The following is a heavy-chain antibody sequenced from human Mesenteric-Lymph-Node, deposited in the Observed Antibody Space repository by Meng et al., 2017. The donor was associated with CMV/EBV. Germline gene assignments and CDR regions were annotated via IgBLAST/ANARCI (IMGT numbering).Heavy chain of an antibody. CDR1: GFTFSDYY. D-gene: IGHD2-2*02. V-gene: IGHV3-11*04. CDR3: ARDRYCSGTTCYTGDFDY. Sequence: GGSLRLSCAASGFTFSDYYMTWIRQAPGKGLGWLSYISNSGSTISYADSVKGRFTISRDNAKDSLYLQMNSLRAEDTAVYYCARDRYCSGTTCYTGDFDYWGQGTLVTVSS. J-gene: IGHJ4*02. CDR2: ISNSGSTI.